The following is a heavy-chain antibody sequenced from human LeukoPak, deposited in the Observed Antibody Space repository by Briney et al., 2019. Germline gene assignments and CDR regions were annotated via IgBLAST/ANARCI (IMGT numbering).Heavy chain of an antibody. V-gene: IGHV3-23*01. CDR3: AKDSDYVWGSYRYPPYYDY. CDR1: GFTFSSYA. J-gene: IGHJ4*02. D-gene: IGHD3-16*02. CDR2: ISGSGGST. Sequence: PGGSLRLSCAASGFTFSSYAMSWVRQAPGKGLGWVSAISGSGGSTYYADSVKGRFTISRDNSKNTLYLQMNSLRAEDTAVYYCAKDSDYVWGSYRYPPYYDYWGQGTLVTVSS.